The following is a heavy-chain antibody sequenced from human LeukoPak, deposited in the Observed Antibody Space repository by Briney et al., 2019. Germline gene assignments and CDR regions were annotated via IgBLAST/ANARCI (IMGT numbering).Heavy chain of an antibody. D-gene: IGHD3-16*01. Sequence: GGSLRLSCAASGFTFSIYSMNWVRQAPGKGLGWVSSISSSSSYIYYADSVKGRFTISRDNAKNSLYLQMNSLRAEDTAVYYCARQPRGDYYFDYWGQGTLVTVSS. CDR1: GFTFSIYS. J-gene: IGHJ4*02. CDR2: ISSSSSYI. CDR3: ARQPRGDYYFDY. V-gene: IGHV3-21*01.